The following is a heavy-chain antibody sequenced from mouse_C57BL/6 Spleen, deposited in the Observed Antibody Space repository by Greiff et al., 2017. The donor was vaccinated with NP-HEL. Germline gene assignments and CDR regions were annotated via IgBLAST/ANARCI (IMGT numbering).Heavy chain of an antibody. V-gene: IGHV1-82*01. Sequence: VQLQQPGPELVKPGASVKFSCKASGYAFSSSWMHWVKQRPGKGLEWIGLIYPGDGDTNYNGKFKSKSTLTVDKSSSTAYMQLSSLTSEDSAVYYCARMRDGSSFADWGQGTLVTVSA. CDR2: IYPGDGDT. CDR3: ARMRDGSSFAD. CDR1: GYAFSSSW. J-gene: IGHJ3*01. D-gene: IGHD1-1*01.